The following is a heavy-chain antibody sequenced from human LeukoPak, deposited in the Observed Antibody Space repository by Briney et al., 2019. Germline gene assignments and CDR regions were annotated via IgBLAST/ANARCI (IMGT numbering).Heavy chain of an antibody. V-gene: IGHV4-34*01. D-gene: IGHD3-10*01. Sequence: PSETLSLTCAVYGGSFSGYYWSWIRQPPGKGLEWIGEINHSGSTTYNPSLKSRVTISLATSKNQFSLKLSSVTAADTAVYYCARGTYYYGSGSYHFFDYWGQGTLVTVSS. CDR3: ARGTYYYGSGSYHFFDY. J-gene: IGHJ4*02. CDR2: INHSGST. CDR1: GGSFSGYY.